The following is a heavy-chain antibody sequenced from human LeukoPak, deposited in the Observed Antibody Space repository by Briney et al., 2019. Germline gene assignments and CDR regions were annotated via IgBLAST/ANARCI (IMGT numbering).Heavy chain of an antibody. Sequence: GGSLRLSCAASGFTFSSYGMHWVRQAPGKGLERVAFIRFDGSIKYYAESVKGRFTISRDNSKNTLYALMNSLRAEDTALYYCAKAAYGDYVNWFDPWGQGTLVTVSS. V-gene: IGHV3-30*02. CDR2: IRFDGSIK. D-gene: IGHD4-17*01. CDR1: GFTFSSYG. CDR3: AKAAYGDYVNWFDP. J-gene: IGHJ5*02.